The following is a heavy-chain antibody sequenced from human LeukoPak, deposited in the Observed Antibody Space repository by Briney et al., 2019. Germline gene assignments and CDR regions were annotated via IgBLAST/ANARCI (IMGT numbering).Heavy chain of an antibody. V-gene: IGHV4-4*09. J-gene: IGHJ4*02. CDR1: GDSFTNYY. Sequence: SETLSLTCTVSGDSFTNYYWSWLRRSPGKGLEWIGFIYSSGSTNYNPSLRSRVTISADTSKNQLSLKLSSVTAADTAVYYCARSRSNGGFDYWGQGTLVTVSS. CDR3: ARSRSNGGFDY. CDR2: IYSSGST. D-gene: IGHD1-1*01.